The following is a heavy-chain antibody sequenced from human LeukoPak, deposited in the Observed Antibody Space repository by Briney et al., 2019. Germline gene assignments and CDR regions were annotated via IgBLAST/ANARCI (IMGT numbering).Heavy chain of an antibody. V-gene: IGHV4-59*01. Sequence: SETLSLTCTVSGGSISSYYWSWIRQPPGKGLEWIGYIYYSGSTNYNPSLKSRGTISVDTSKNQSSLKPSSVTAADPAVYYCARGSLWFGERWGQGTLVTVSS. D-gene: IGHD3-10*01. CDR2: IYYSGST. CDR3: ARGSLWFGER. CDR1: GGSISSYY. J-gene: IGHJ4*02.